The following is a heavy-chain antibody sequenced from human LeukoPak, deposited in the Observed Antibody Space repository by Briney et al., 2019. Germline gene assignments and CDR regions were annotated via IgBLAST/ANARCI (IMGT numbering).Heavy chain of an antibody. Sequence: GGSLRLSCAASGFTFSSYGMDWVRRAPGKGLEWVAVIWYDGSNKYYADSVKGRFTISRDNSKSTLYLQMNSLRAEDTAVYHCARLRNDAFDIWGQGTVATVSS. V-gene: IGHV3-33*01. CDR1: GFTFSSYG. CDR2: IWYDGSNK. D-gene: IGHD1-14*01. CDR3: ARLRNDAFDI. J-gene: IGHJ3*02.